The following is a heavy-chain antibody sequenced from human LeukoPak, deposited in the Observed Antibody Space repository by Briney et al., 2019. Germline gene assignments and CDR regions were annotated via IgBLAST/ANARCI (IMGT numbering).Heavy chain of an antibody. V-gene: IGHV4-38-2*02. J-gene: IGHJ6*03. CDR3: ARLGSSTYYYMDV. D-gene: IGHD6-6*01. Sequence: PSETLSLTCSVSGYSISSGYYWGWIRQPPGKGLEWIGSIYHSGSTYYNPSLKSRVTISVDTSKNQFSLKLSSVTAADTAVYYCARLGSSTYYYMDVWGKGTTVTVSS. CDR2: IYHSGST. CDR1: GYSISSGYY.